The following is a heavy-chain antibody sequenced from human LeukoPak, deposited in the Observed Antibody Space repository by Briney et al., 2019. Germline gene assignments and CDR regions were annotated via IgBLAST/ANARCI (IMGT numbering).Heavy chain of an antibody. CDR2: ISSSSSYI. J-gene: IGHJ4*02. Sequence: GGSLRLSCAASGFTFSSYSMNWVRQAPGKGLEWVSSISSSSSYIYYADSVKGRFTISRDNAKNSLYLQMNSLRAEDTAVYYCASGPFSYYYDSSGYRYWGQGTMVTVSS. V-gene: IGHV3-21*01. CDR3: ASGPFSYYYDSSGYRY. CDR1: GFTFSSYS. D-gene: IGHD3-22*01.